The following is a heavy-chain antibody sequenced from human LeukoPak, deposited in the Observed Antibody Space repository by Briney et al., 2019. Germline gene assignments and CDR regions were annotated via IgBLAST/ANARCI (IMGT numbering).Heavy chain of an antibody. V-gene: IGHV3-74*01. CDR3: ARASFGGDTFDC. CDR2: INTDGMST. Sequence: GGSLRLSCAASGFTFNSYWMHWVRQTPGKGLVWVSRINTDGMSTNYADSVKGRFTISRDTTKNTLYQQMNSLRADDTAVYYCARASFGGDTFDCWGQGTLVTVSS. CDR1: GFTFNSYW. D-gene: IGHD2-2*01. J-gene: IGHJ4*01.